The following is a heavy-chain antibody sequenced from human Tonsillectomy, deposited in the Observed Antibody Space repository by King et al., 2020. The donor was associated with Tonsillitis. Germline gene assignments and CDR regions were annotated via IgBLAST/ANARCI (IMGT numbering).Heavy chain of an antibody. CDR1: GFTFSSYW. D-gene: IGHD3-22*01. CDR3: ARDLYYYDSSGYSAADY. Sequence: DVQLVESGGGLVQPGGSLRLSCAASGFTFSSYWMSWVRQAPGKGLEWVANIKQDGSEKYYVDSVKGRFTISRDNAKNSLYLQMNSLRAEDTAVYYCARDLYYYDSSGYSAADYWGQGTLVTVSS. J-gene: IGHJ4*02. CDR2: IKQDGSEK. V-gene: IGHV3-7*01.